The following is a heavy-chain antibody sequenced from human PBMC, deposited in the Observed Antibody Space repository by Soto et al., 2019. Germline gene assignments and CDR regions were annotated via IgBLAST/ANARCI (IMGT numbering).Heavy chain of an antibody. D-gene: IGHD3-9*01. CDR1: GGSISSSSYY. CDR2: IYYSGST. CDR3: AIGHYDILTGYFHFDY. V-gene: IGHV4-39*01. Sequence: QLQLQESGPELVKPSETLSLTCTVSGGSISSSSYYWGWIRQPPGKGLEWIGSIYYSGSTYYNPSLKSRVTRSVDTAKNQFSLKLSSVTAADTAVYYCAIGHYDILTGYFHFDYWGQGTLVTVSS. J-gene: IGHJ4*02.